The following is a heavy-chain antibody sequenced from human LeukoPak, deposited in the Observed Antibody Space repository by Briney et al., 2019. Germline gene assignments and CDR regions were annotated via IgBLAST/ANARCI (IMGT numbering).Heavy chain of an antibody. D-gene: IGHD3-16*02. CDR2: IYYSGST. V-gene: IGHV4-39*07. CDR1: GGSISSSSYY. CDR3: ARASTLGDYVWGSYRYTGRAAEYFQH. J-gene: IGHJ1*01. Sequence: SETLSLTCTVSGGSISSSSYYWGWIRQPPGKGLEWIGSIYYSGSTYYNPSLKSRVTISVDTSKNQFSLKLSSVTAADTAVYYCARASTLGDYVWGSYRYTGRAAEYFQHWGQGTLVTVSS.